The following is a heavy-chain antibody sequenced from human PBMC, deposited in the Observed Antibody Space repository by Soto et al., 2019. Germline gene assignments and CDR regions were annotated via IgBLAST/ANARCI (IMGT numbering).Heavy chain of an antibody. D-gene: IGHD6-19*01. Sequence: ASVKVSCKASGGTFSSYTISWVRQAPGQGLEWMGRIIPILGIANYAQKFQGRVTITADKSTSTAYMELSSLRSEDTAVYYCARGDRIAVAGDGDYFDYWGQGTLVTVSS. CDR2: IIPILGIA. V-gene: IGHV1-69*02. CDR1: GGTFSSYT. CDR3: ARGDRIAVAGDGDYFDY. J-gene: IGHJ4*02.